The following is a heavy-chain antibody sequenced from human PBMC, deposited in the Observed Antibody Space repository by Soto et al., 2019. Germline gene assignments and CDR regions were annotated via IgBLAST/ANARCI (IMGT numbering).Heavy chain of an antibody. CDR2: IYYSGST. Sequence: QVQLQESGPGLVKPSQTLFPTCTVSGGSISSGGYYWSWIRQHPGKGLEWIGYIYYSGSTYYNPSLKSRVTISVDTSKNQFSLKLSSVTAADTAVYYCARVIDSSSWFWFDPWGQGTLVTVSS. CDR1: GGSISSGGYY. D-gene: IGHD6-13*01. CDR3: ARVIDSSSWFWFDP. J-gene: IGHJ5*02. V-gene: IGHV4-31*03.